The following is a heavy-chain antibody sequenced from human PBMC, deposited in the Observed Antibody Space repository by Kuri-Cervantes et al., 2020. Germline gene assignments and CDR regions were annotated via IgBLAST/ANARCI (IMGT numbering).Heavy chain of an antibody. CDR3: ARGDYIWGSYPLDI. V-gene: IGHV1-2*04. CDR2: INPNSGGT. J-gene: IGHJ3*02. CDR1: GYTFTSYY. D-gene: IGHD3-16*02. Sequence: ASVKVSCKASGYTFTSYYMHWVRQAPGQGLEWMGWINPNSGGTNYAQKFQGWVTMTRDTSIGTAYMELSRLRSDDTAVYYCARGDYIWGSYPLDIWGQGTMVTVSS.